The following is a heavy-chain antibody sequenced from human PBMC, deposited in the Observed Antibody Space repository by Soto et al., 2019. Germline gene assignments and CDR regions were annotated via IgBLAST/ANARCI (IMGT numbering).Heavy chain of an antibody. V-gene: IGHV4-59*01. CDR2: IYYSGST. J-gene: IGHJ4*02. CDR1: GGSIRSYY. D-gene: IGHD5-12*01. Sequence: PSETLSLTCTVSGGSIRSYYWSWIRQPPGKGLEWIGYIYYSGSTNYNPSLKSRVTISVDTSKNQFSLKLSSVTAADTAVYYCARDRDSGYGSLDYWGQGTLVTVSS. CDR3: ARDRDSGYGSLDY.